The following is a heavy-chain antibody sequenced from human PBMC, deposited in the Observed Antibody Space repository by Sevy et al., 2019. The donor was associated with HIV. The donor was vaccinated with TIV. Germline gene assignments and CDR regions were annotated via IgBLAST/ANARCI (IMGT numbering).Heavy chain of an antibody. J-gene: IGHJ4*02. CDR3: ARVFHAHDY. Sequence: GGSLRLSCAASGFTFSSYEMNWVRQAPGKGLEWVSYMSSGGSTIYYADSVKGRFTISRDNAKNSLYSLMNGFRAEDTAVYYSARVFHAHDYWGQGTLVTVSS. CDR2: MSSGGSTI. CDR1: GFTFSSYE. D-gene: IGHD2-21*01. V-gene: IGHV3-48*03.